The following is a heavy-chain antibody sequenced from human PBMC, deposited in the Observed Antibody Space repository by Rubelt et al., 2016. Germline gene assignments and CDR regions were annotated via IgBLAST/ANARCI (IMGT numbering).Heavy chain of an antibody. D-gene: IGHD3-22*01. CDR2: ISGSGGSP. V-gene: IGHV3-23*01. Sequence: EVQLLESGGGLVQPGGSLRLSCAASGFTFSSYAMSWVRQAPGKGLEWVSAISGSGGSPYYADSVKGRFTISRDNARNSLYLQMNSLRAEDTAVYYCARSYSSGLDYWGQGTRVTVSS. CDR1: GFTFSSYA. CDR3: ARSYSSGLDY. J-gene: IGHJ4*02.